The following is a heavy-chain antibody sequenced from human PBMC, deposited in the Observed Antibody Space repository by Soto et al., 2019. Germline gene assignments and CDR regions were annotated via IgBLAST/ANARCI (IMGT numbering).Heavy chain of an antibody. V-gene: IGHV1-69*01. CDR2: IIPIFGTA. CDR3: ARGTYYDSSGHASYFDY. Sequence: QVQLVQSGAEVKKPGSSVKVSCKASGGTFSSYAISWVRQAPGQGLEWMGGIIPIFGTANYAQKFQGRVTITADESTSTAYMELSSPRSEDTAVYYCARGTYYDSSGHASYFDYWGQGTLVTVSS. J-gene: IGHJ4*02. CDR1: GGTFSSYA. D-gene: IGHD3-22*01.